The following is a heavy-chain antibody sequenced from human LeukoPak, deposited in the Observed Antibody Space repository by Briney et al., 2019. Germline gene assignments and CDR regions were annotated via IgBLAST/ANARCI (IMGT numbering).Heavy chain of an antibody. CDR3: TRGDSGSYY. J-gene: IGHJ4*02. CDR1: GYTITSSG. Sequence: GASVKGSCKASGYTITSSGISSVRQAPGQGLEWMGWISAYNGNLKSEPKLQGRVTMTTDTSTSTAYTALRSLSSDAPTVYYCTRGDSGSYYWGQGTLVTVSS. CDR2: ISAYNGNL. V-gene: IGHV1-18*01. D-gene: IGHD1-26*01.